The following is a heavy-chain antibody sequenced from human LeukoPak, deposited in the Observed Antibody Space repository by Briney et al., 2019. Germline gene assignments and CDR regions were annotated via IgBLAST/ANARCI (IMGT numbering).Heavy chain of an antibody. CDR2: IYSSGSA. D-gene: IGHD3-22*01. CDR3: ARAGDSTGYPLDY. J-gene: IGHJ4*01. Sequence: SETLSLTCTVSGGSIRSYYWSWIRQPPGKGLEWIGYIYSSGSANYNPSLKSRVTMSVDTSKNQFSLRLGSVTVADTAVYYCARAGDSTGYPLDYWGHGTLVPVS. V-gene: IGHV4-59*01. CDR1: GGSIRSYY.